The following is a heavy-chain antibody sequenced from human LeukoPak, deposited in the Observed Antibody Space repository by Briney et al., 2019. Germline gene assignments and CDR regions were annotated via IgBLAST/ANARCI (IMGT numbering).Heavy chain of an antibody. Sequence: PGGSLRLSCAASGFTFDDYAVHWVRQAPGKGLEWVSLISTDASNKNYADSVKGRFTISRDNSKNTLYLQMKSLRVEDTAVYYCVKDSSTTWFGGDSEWGQGTLVTVSS. J-gene: IGHJ4*02. D-gene: IGHD3-10*01. CDR3: VKDSSTTWFGGDSE. CDR1: GFTFDDYA. V-gene: IGHV3-30*18. CDR2: ISTDASNK.